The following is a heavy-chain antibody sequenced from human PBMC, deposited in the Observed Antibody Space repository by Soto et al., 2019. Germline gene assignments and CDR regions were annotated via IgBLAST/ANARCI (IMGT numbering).Heavy chain of an antibody. CDR2: IWYDGSDK. V-gene: IGHV3-33*01. J-gene: IGHJ4*02. Sequence: VGSVRLSCAASGFTFSGFGMQWVRQAPGKWLGWVAIIWYDGSDKYYADAVRGRFPISRDNAKNTLSLQMNSLRAEDTAVYHCAFGNLSYYFDYWGQGTPVTVSS. CDR1: GFTFSGFG. CDR3: AFGNLSYYFDY. D-gene: IGHD3-16*01.